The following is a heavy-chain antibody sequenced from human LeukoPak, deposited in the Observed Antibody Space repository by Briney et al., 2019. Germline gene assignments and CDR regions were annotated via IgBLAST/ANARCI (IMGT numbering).Heavy chain of an antibody. D-gene: IGHD1-7*01. CDR2: ISYDGSNK. CDR3: AAYHASGTFGYFQH. CDR1: GFTFNTYG. V-gene: IGHV3-30*03. Sequence: PGGSLRLSCAASGFTFNTYGMHWVRQAPGKGLEWLAVISYDGSNKYFADSVEGRLVVSRDNPNNTLYLHMNTLRPDDTAIYYCAAYHASGTFGYFQHWGQGTLVTVSS. J-gene: IGHJ1*01.